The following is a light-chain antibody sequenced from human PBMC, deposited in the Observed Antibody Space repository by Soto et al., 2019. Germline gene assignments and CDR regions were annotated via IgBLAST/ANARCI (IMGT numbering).Light chain of an antibody. J-gene: IGKJ5*01. Sequence: DIQMTQSPSSLSASVVDRVTITCRASQDISVYLAWYQQKPGKVPKLLIYSASTLQSGVPSWFSGSGSGTDFTLTISSLQPEDVATYYCQRFNTAPLTFGQGTRLEIK. CDR2: SAS. V-gene: IGKV1-27*01. CDR1: QDISVY. CDR3: QRFNTAPLT.